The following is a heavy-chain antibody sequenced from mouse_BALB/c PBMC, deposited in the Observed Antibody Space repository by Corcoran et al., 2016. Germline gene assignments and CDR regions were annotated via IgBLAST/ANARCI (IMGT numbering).Heavy chain of an antibody. CDR2: INPYNDGT. CDR1: GYTFTSYV. Sequence: EVQLQQSGPDLVKPGASVKLACKASGYTFTSYVMHWVKQKPGQGLEWIGYINPYNDGTKYNEKFTGKATLSSDKSSSTPYMELSSLTSEDSAVYYSARGGEYPCYFDYCGQGTTLTVS. V-gene: IGHV1S136*01. CDR3: ARGGEYPCYFDY. J-gene: IGHJ2*01.